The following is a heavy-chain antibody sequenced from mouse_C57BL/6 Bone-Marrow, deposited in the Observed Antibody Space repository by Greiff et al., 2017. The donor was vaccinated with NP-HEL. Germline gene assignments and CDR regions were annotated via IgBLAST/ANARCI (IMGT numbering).Heavy chain of an antibody. V-gene: IGHV14-3*01. J-gene: IGHJ3*01. D-gene: IGHD2-1*01. CDR1: GFNIKNTY. CDR3: ARWDLLGNHEAY. CDR2: IDPANGNS. Sequence: DVKLVESVAELVRPGASVKLSCTASGFNIKNTYMHWVKQRPEQGLEWIGRIDPANGNSKYAPKFQGKATITADTSSNTAYLQLSSLTSEDTAIYYCARWDLLGNHEAYWGQGTLVTVSA.